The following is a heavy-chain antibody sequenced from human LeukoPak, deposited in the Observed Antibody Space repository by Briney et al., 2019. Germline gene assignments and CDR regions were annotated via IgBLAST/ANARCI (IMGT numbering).Heavy chain of an antibody. CDR3: AKDLRDGSNY. D-gene: IGHD5-24*01. J-gene: IGHJ4*02. CDR1: GFTFDDYA. V-gene: IGHV3-9*01. Sequence: PGRSLRLPCAASGFTFDDYAMHWVRQAPGKGLEWVSGISWNSGSIGYADSVKGRFTISRDNAKNSLYLQMNSLRAEDTALYYCAKDLRDGSNYWGQGTLVTVSS. CDR2: ISWNSGSI.